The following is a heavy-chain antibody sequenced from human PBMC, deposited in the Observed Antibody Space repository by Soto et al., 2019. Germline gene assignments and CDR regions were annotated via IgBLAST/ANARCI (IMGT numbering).Heavy chain of an antibody. D-gene: IGHD3-10*01. CDR3: AKGNVLPWFGGSGYMDF. CDR1: GFTFSSYG. CDR2: ISYDGSNK. J-gene: IGHJ6*03. Sequence: PGGSLRLSCAASGFTFSSYGMHWVRQAPGKGLEWVAVISYDGSNKYYADSVKGRFTISRDNSKNTLYLQMNSLRAEDTAVYYCAKGNVLPWFGGSGYMDFWGKGTTVTVSS. V-gene: IGHV3-30*18.